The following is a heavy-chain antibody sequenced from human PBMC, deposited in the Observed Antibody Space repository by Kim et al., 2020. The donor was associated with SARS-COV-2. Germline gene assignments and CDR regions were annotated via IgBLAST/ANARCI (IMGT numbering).Heavy chain of an antibody. CDR3: ARRGSYDILTGLGNYYGMDV. J-gene: IGHJ6*02. CDR2: IHYSGST. Sequence: SETLSLTCTVSGCSISSSSYYWGWIRQPPGKGREWIGSIHYSGSTYYNPSLKSRGTISVDTSKNQCSLKLSSVTAADTAVYYCARRGSYDILTGLGNYYGMDVWGQGTTVTVSS. CDR1: GCSISSSSYY. V-gene: IGHV4-39*01. D-gene: IGHD3-9*01.